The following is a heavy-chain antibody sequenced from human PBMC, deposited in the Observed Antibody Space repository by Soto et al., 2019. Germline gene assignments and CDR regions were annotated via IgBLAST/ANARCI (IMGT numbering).Heavy chain of an antibody. J-gene: IGHJ4*02. D-gene: IGHD6-13*01. V-gene: IGHV4-59*01. CDR3: ARVSDIAAAGYFDF. CDR2: IYYSGST. Sequence: SETLSLTCTVSGGSISSYYWSWIRQPPGKGLEWIGYIYYSGSTNYNPSLKSRVTISVDTSKNQFSLKLSSVTAADTAVYYCARVSDIAAAGYFDFWGQGILVTVSS. CDR1: GGSISSYY.